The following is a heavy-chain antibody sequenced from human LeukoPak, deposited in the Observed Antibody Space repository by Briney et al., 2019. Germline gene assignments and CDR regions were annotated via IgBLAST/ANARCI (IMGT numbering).Heavy chain of an antibody. CDR2: IRYDGSNK. D-gene: IGHD3-10*01. V-gene: IGHV3-30*02. J-gene: IGHJ3*02. CDR1: GFTFSSYG. Sequence: GGSLRLSCAASGFTFSSYGMHWVRQAPGKGLEWVTFIRYDGSNKYYADSVKGRFTISRDNSKNTLYLQMNSLRAEDTAVYYCAGASVLRFDDAFDIWGQGTMVTVSS. CDR3: AGASVLRFDDAFDI.